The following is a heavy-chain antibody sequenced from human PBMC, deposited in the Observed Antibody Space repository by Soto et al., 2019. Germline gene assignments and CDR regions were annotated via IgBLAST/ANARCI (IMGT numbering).Heavy chain of an antibody. CDR1: GGSISSYY. J-gene: IGHJ6*02. CDR2: ISYSGAT. CDR3: ARDFTDSSGPTLGMGV. D-gene: IGHD6-19*01. V-gene: IGHV4-59*12. Sequence: SETLSLTCTVSGGSISSYYWSWIRQPPGKGLECLGYISYSGATNYNPSPKSRITMSIDTSKNQFSLKLSSVTAADTAVYYCARDFTDSSGPTLGMGVWGQGTTVTVSS.